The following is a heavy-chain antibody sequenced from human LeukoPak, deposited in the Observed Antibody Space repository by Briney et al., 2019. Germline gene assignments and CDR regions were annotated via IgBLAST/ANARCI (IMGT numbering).Heavy chain of an antibody. J-gene: IGHJ4*02. CDR1: GFTFSTYG. Sequence: GGSLRLSCAASGFTFSTYGMHWVRQAPGKGLEWVAFIRDDGSNKYYADYVKGRFPMPRDNSKDTLYLQMNSLRGEDTAVYYCAKDFDGYTYGNLDYWGQGTLVTVSS. CDR3: AKDFDGYTYGNLDY. V-gene: IGHV3-30*02. CDR2: IRDDGSNK. D-gene: IGHD5-18*01.